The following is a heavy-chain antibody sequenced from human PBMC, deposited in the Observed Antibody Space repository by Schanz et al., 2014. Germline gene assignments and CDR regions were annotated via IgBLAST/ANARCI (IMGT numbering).Heavy chain of an antibody. D-gene: IGHD3-3*01. CDR3: ARFLARYQYYGVDV. V-gene: IGHV3-30*03. CDR2: ISYDGSNK. Sequence: QVQLVESGGGVVQPGRSLRLSCAASGFTFSSYGMHWVRQSPGKGLEWVALISYDGSNKYYADSVKGRFSISRDNGETSVYLQINSLRVEDTAVYYCARFLARYQYYGVDVWGQGTTVIVSS. CDR1: GFTFSSYG. J-gene: IGHJ6*02.